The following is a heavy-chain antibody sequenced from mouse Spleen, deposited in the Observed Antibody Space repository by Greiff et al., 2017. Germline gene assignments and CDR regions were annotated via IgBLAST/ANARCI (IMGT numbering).Heavy chain of an antibody. CDR1: GYAFTNYL. CDR2: INPGSGGT. V-gene: IGHV1-54*01. D-gene: IGHD2-3*01. Sequence: QVQLQQSGAELVRPGTSVKVSCKASGYAFTNYLIEWVKQRPGQGLEWIGVINPGSGGTNYNEKFKGKATLTADKSSSTAYMQLSSLTSEDSAVYFCARSGDGYYWGPYWGQGTTLTVSS. J-gene: IGHJ2*01. CDR3: ARSGDGYYWGPY.